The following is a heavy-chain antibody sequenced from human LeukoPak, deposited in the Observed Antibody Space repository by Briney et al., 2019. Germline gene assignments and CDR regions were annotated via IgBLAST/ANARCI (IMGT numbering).Heavy chain of an antibody. V-gene: IGHV4-59*01. CDR2: IYYSGST. D-gene: IGHD3-16*01. CDR1: GGSISSYY. CDR3: ARFTPQGYGWGGYNRFDP. Sequence: TPSETLSLTCTVSGGSISSYYWSWIRQPPGKGLEWIGYIYYSGSTNYNPSLKSRVTISVDTSKNQISLKLSSVTAADTAVYYCARFTPQGYGWGGYNRFDPWGQGTLVTVSS. J-gene: IGHJ5*02.